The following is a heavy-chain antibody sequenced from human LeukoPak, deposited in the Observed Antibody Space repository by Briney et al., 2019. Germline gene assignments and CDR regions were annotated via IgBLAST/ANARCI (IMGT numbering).Heavy chain of an antibody. CDR1: GFTVSSNY. CDR3: ARGAGYNYPYYFDY. J-gene: IGHJ4*02. D-gene: IGHD5-24*01. CDR2: IYGGGNI. V-gene: IGHV3-53*01. Sequence: GGSLRLSCAASGFTVSSNYMNWVRQAPGKGLEWVSVIYGGGNIYYADSVKGRFTISRDNSKNTLYLQMNSPRAEDTAVYYCARGAGYNYPYYFDYWGQGTLVTVSS.